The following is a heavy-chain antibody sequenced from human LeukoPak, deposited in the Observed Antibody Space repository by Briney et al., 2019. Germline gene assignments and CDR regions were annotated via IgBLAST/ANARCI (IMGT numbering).Heavy chain of an antibody. J-gene: IGHJ4*02. Sequence: SETLSLTCTVSGYSISSGNYWDWIRQPPGKGLEWIGSIYHSGSTYYNPSLKSRVTISVDTSKNQFSLKLSSVTAADTAVYYCSRESAGTTISHWGQGTLVTVSS. D-gene: IGHD1-1*01. CDR1: GYSISSGNY. V-gene: IGHV4-38-2*02. CDR3: SRESAGTTISH. CDR2: IYHSGST.